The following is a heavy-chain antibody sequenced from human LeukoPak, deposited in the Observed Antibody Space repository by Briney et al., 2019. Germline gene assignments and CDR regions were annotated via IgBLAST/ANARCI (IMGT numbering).Heavy chain of an antibody. Sequence: GGSLRLSCAGSGFIFNNYAMHWVRQPPGKGLEWVSGISWNSGSIDYADSVKGRFTISRDNAKNSLYLQMNSLRAEDTAVYYCARDTPLIYDILTGSTYYYYGMDVWGQGTTVTVSS. CDR2: ISWNSGSI. D-gene: IGHD3-9*01. CDR3: ARDTPLIYDILTGSTYYYYGMDV. J-gene: IGHJ6*02. CDR1: GFIFNNYA. V-gene: IGHV3-9*01.